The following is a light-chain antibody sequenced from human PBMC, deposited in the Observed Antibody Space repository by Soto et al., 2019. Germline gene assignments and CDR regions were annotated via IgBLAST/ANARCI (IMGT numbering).Light chain of an antibody. CDR2: GAS. V-gene: IGKV1-5*01. Sequence: DIELTQSPPTLSSSVGDRVTISCRASQSIRYYLAWYQQMPGKAPKLLIYGASSLQSGVPSRFSGSGSGKEFPLIISRLPPDDFATYFCQHHNSYSQTFGQGTKVEIK. CDR3: QHHNSYSQT. J-gene: IGKJ1*01. CDR1: QSIRYY.